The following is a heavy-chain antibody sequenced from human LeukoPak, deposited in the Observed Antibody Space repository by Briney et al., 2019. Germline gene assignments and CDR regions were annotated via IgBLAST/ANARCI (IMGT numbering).Heavy chain of an antibody. J-gene: IGHJ4*02. Sequence: GGSLRLSCAASGFSFSSYSMNWVRKAPGKGLEWVSYISSSSSTIYYADSVKGRFTISRDNSKNTLYLQMNCLRADDTAVYYCAKAGSSGSFDSWGQGTLVTVSS. D-gene: IGHD6-19*01. CDR2: ISSSSSTI. V-gene: IGHV3-48*01. CDR1: GFSFSSYS. CDR3: AKAGSSGSFDS.